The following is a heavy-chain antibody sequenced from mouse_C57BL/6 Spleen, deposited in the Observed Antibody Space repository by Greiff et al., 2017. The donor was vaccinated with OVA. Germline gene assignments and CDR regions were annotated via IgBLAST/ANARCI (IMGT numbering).Heavy chain of an antibody. CDR1: GFNIKDDY. D-gene: IGHD1-1*02. CDR3: TTNYGESDLGAY. Sequence: VQLQQSGAELVRPGASVKLSCTASGFNIKDDYMHWVKQRPEQGLEWIGWIDPENGDTEYASKFQGKATITADTSSNTAYLQLSSLTSEDTAVYYCTTNYGESDLGAYWGQGTLVTVSA. CDR2: IDPENGDT. J-gene: IGHJ3*01. V-gene: IGHV14-4*01.